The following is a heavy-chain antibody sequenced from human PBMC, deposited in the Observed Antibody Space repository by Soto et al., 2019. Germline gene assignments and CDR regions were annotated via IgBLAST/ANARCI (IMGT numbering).Heavy chain of an antibody. CDR3: ARDGPSPQYYDFWSGPWLPNWFDP. CDR1: GFTFSSYG. CDR2: IWYDGSNK. J-gene: IGHJ5*02. Sequence: GGYLRLSCAASGFTFSSYGMHWVRQAPGKGLEWVADIWYDGSNKYYADSVKGRFTISRDNSKNTLYLQMNSLIAEDTAVYYCARDGPSPQYYDFWSGPWLPNWFDPWGQGTRVTV. V-gene: IGHV3-33*01. D-gene: IGHD3-3*01.